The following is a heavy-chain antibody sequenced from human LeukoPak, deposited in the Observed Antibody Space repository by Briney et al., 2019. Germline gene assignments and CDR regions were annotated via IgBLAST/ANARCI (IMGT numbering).Heavy chain of an antibody. CDR2: ISFDGVNT. V-gene: IGHV3-30*04. D-gene: IGHD2-2*01. CDR1: GFTFSTYP. J-gene: IGHJ6*03. Sequence: GGSLRLSCSASGFTFSTYPIHWLRQAPGKGLEWLAVISFDGVNTFYADSEKGRFTISRDNSNNTVYLQMNNLRPEDTAVFYCARGQGYESYYYMDVWGKGTTVSVSS. CDR3: ARGQGYESYYYMDV.